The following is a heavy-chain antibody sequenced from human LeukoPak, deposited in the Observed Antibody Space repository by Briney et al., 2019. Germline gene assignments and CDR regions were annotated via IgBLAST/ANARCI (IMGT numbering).Heavy chain of an antibody. CDR2: IYSSGRT. J-gene: IGHJ5*02. Sequence: PSEPLSLTCTVSGGSITGSYWSWIRQPAGGGLQWIGRIYSSGRTNYNPFLDSRVTSSVDTSRSRPSLKSIHLTATDTAMYYCARGGNWFDAWGQGTLVTVSS. CDR3: ARGGNWFDA. CDR1: GGSITGSY. D-gene: IGHD3-10*01. V-gene: IGHV4-4*07.